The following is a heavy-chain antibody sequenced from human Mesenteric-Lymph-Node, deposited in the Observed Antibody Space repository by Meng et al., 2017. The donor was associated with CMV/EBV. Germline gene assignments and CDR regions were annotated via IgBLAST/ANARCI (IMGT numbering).Heavy chain of an antibody. CDR1: GFTFSSYW. D-gene: IGHD1-14*01. CDR3: ARGGLEPVDY. Sequence: GESLKISCAASGFTFSSYWMNWVRQAPGKGMEWVANIKQDGSEKYYVDSVKGRFTISRDNAKNTLYLQMNSLRGEDTAVYYCARGGLEPVDYWGQGTLVTVSS. CDR2: IKQDGSEK. V-gene: IGHV3-7*04. J-gene: IGHJ4*02.